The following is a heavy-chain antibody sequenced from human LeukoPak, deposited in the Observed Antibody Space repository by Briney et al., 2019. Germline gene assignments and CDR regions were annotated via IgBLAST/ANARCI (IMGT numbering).Heavy chain of an antibody. CDR1: GFTLSDYE. Sequence: PGGSLRLSCAASGFTLSDYEINWVGQGPGQGLDGVAYMSSSGGTKHYADSVKGRFTISRDNAKNSVYLQMDGLRAEDTAVYYCATGWSDAFDLWGQGTMVTVPS. CDR3: ATGWSDAFDL. D-gene: IGHD1-14*01. CDR2: MSSSGGTK. J-gene: IGHJ3*01. V-gene: IGHV3-48*03.